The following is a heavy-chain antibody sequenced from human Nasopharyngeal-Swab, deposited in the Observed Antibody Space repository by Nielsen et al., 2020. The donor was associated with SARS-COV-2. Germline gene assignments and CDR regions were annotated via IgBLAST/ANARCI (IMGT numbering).Heavy chain of an antibody. V-gene: IGHV3-30-3*01. J-gene: IGHJ4*02. CDR1: GFTFSSYA. D-gene: IGHD5-18*01. CDR3: ARDRGSYGQGKIDY. CDR2: ISYDGSNK. Sequence: GESLKISCAASGFTFSSYAMHWVRQAPGKGLEWVAVISYDGSNKYYADSVKGRFTISRDNSKNTLYLQMNSLRAEDTAVYYCARDRGSYGQGKIDYWGQGTLVTVSS.